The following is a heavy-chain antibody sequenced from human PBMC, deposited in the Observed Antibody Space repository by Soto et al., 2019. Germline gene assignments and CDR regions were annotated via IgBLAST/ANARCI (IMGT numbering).Heavy chain of an antibody. J-gene: IGHJ5*02. D-gene: IGHD3-10*01. Sequence: QVQLVQSGAEVKKPGASVKVSCKASGYTFTSYGISWVRQAPGQGPEWMGWIIPIFGTANYAQKFQGRVTITADESTSTAYMELSSLRSEDTAVYYCALWPRARGPNFDPWGQGTLVTVSS. CDR3: ALWPRARGPNFDP. CDR1: GYTFTSYG. CDR2: IIPIFGTA. V-gene: IGHV1-69*13.